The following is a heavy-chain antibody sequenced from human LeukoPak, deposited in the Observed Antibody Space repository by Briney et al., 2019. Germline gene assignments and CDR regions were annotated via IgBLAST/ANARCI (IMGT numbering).Heavy chain of an antibody. V-gene: IGHV1-8*02. CDR3: ARAGGYCGRISCPYYFDY. CDR1: GYSSTNYG. CDR2: IHIYRGNT. D-gene: IGHD2-15*01. Sequence: ASVKVSCKASGYSSTNYGISWVRQAPGQGLEWMGWIHIYRGNTNYAQKFQGRVTMTRNTSISTAYMELSSLRSEDTAVYYCARAGGYCGRISCPYYFDYWGQGSLVAVSS. J-gene: IGHJ4*02.